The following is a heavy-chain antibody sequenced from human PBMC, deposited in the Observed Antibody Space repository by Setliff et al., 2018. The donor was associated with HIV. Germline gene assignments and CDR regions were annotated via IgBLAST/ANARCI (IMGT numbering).Heavy chain of an antibody. CDR3: GRTYYYDSLHFHH. J-gene: IGHJ1*01. D-gene: IGHD3-22*01. Sequence: PSETLSLTCTVSGGSSSTSDYYWGWIRQPPGKGLEWIGYIFYNGNTYYSPALKSRLTMSIDKSKNQVSLELSSVTAADTAVYYCGRTYYYDSLHFHHWGQGTLVTVSS. V-gene: IGHV4-39*07. CDR2: IFYNGNT. CDR1: GGSSSTSDYY.